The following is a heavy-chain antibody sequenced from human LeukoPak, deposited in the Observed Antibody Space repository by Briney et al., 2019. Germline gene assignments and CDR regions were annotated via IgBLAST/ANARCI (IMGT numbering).Heavy chain of an antibody. J-gene: IGHJ4*02. V-gene: IGHV1-8*01. CDR3: ARGLRGYSGYGNLYSSSWYYGY. CDR2: MNPNSGNT. CDR1: GYTFTSYD. Sequence: ASVKVSCKASGYTFTSYDINWVRQATGQGLEWMGWMNPNSGNTGYAQKFQGRVTMTRNTSISTAYMELSSLRSEDTAVYYCARGLRGYSGYGNLYSSSWYYGYWGQGTLVTVSS. D-gene: IGHD6-13*01.